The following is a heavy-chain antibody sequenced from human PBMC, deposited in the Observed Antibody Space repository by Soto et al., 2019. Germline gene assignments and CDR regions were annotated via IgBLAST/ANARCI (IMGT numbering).Heavy chain of an antibody. Sequence: QLQLQESGPGLVKASETLSLSCTVSGGSISSSSYYWGWIRQPPGKGLEWIGSIYFSGSTHYNVSLTSRVTISVDTSRNQFPLKLSSVTATDTAVYYCARHVRGWQLMLDNWGQGSLVTVSS. D-gene: IGHD6-13*01. CDR3: ARHVRGWQLMLDN. J-gene: IGHJ4*02. V-gene: IGHV4-39*01. CDR2: IYFSGST. CDR1: GGSISSSSYY.